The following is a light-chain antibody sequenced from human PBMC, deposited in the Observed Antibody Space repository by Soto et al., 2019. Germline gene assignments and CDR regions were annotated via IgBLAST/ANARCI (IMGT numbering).Light chain of an antibody. CDR2: GAS. Sequence: DIHMTQSPSSVSASVGDRVTITCRASQDIHTWLAWYQQKPGKAPNLLIYGASTLQSGVPSRFSASGSGRDFTLTISSLQPEDFATYYCQQANSFPFAFGPGTKVDFK. CDR1: QDIHTW. V-gene: IGKV1-12*02. CDR3: QQANSFPFA. J-gene: IGKJ3*01.